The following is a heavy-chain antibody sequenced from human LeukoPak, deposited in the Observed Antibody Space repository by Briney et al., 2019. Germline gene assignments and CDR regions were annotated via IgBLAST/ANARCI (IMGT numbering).Heavy chain of an antibody. Sequence: ASVKVSCKASGYTFTSYGISWVRQAPGQGLEWMGWISTYNGNTNYAQKLQGRVTMTTDTSTNTAYMELSSLRSEDTAIYYCAKIAASDTGEGYWGQGTLVTVSS. CDR2: ISTYNGNT. CDR3: AKIAASDTGEGY. J-gene: IGHJ4*02. V-gene: IGHV1-18*01. CDR1: GYTFTSYG. D-gene: IGHD6-13*01.